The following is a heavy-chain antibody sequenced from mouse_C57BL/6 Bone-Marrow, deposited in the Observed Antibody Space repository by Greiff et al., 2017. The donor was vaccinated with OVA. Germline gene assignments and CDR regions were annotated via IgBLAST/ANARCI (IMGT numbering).Heavy chain of an antibody. CDR1: EYEFPSHD. CDR2: INSDGGST. V-gene: IGHV5-2*01. J-gene: IGHJ1*03. Sequence: EVKLVESGGGLVQPGESLKLSCESNEYEFPSHDMSWVRKTPEKRLELVAAINSDGGSTYYPDTMERRFIISRDNTKKTLYLQMSSLRSEDTALYYCARITTVVATDWYFDVWGTGTTVTVSS. D-gene: IGHD1-1*01. CDR3: ARITTVVATDWYFDV.